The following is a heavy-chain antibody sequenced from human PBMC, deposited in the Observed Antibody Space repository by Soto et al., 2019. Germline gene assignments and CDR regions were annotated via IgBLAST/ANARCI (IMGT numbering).Heavy chain of an antibody. D-gene: IGHD6-19*01. Sequence: QVHLVQFGAEVKKPGASVNVSCQASGSITNHHMHWVRQAPGQGLEWMGIFNPSGLSTTYAQKFQGRVTITRDTSTSTVYMELSSLTSEDTAVYFCAKVTHRGPIAVAGPLGSWGQGTLVIVSS. CDR2: FNPSGLST. CDR1: GSITNHH. V-gene: IGHV1-46*01. J-gene: IGHJ4*02. CDR3: AKVTHRGPIAVAGPLGS.